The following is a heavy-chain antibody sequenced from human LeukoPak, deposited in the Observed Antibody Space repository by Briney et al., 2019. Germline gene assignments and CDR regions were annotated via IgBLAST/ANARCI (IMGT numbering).Heavy chain of an antibody. CDR3: ARARYGDYHEFDY. V-gene: IGHV3-20*01. J-gene: IGHJ4*02. CDR1: GSTFDDYG. D-gene: IGHD4-17*01. Sequence: RSGGSLRLSCAASGSTFDDYGMSWVRQAPGKGLEWVSGINWNGGSTGYADSVKGRFTISRDNAKNSLYLQMNSLRAEDTALYHCARARYGDYHEFDYWGQGTLVTVSS. CDR2: INWNGGST.